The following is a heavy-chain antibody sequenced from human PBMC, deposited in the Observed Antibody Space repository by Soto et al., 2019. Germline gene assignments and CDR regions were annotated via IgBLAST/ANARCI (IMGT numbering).Heavy chain of an antibody. Sequence: QVQLAQSGAEVRKPGSSVKVSCGASGGSFSDFAFSWVRQAPGQGLEWMGGVIPMFAASKYAQRFQDRVTITADESTNTVYLALRSLTSDDTATYYCARGGIVAVPAALSSYHDYSNCRFESWGQGTLVTVSS. V-gene: IGHV1-69*01. CDR3: ARGGIVAVPAALSSYHDYSNCRFES. J-gene: IGHJ4*02. CDR1: GGSFSDFA. CDR2: VIPMFAAS. D-gene: IGHD2-15*01.